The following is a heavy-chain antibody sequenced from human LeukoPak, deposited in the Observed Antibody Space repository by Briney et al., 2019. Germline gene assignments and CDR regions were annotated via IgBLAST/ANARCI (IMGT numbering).Heavy chain of an antibody. V-gene: IGHV4-34*01. CDR3: ARWAVGATFDY. CDR2: INHSGST. Sequence: SETLSLTCAVYGGSFSGYYWNWIRQPPGMGLEWIGEINHSGSTNYNPSLKSRVTISVDTSKNQFSLKLSSVTAADTAVYYCARWAVGATFDYWGQGTLVTVSS. J-gene: IGHJ4*02. D-gene: IGHD1-26*01. CDR1: GGSFSGYY.